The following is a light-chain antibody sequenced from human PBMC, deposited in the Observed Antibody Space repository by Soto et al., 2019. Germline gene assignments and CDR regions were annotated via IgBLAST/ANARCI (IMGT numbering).Light chain of an antibody. V-gene: IGLV2-23*01. CDR1: SSDVGIFNL. Sequence: QSALTQPASVSGSPGQSITISCSGTSSDVGIFNLVSWYQQYPGKAPKVMIYEGNKRPSGVSDRFSGSKSGNTASLTVSGLQAEDEADYYCSAYVGSSTHVLFGGGTKLTV. CDR2: EGN. CDR3: SAYVGSSTHVL. J-gene: IGLJ2*01.